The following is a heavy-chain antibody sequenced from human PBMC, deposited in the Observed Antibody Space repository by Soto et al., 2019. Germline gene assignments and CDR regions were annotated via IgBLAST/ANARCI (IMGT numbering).Heavy chain of an antibody. CDR1: GYTFTSYD. CDR2: MNPNSGNT. J-gene: IGHJ6*04. CDR3: ARGRGTTIFGVFIKGPYGMDV. Sequence: ASVKVSCKASGYTFTSYDINWVRQATGQGLEWMGWMNPNSGNTGYAQKFQGRITMTRNTSISTAYMELSSLRSEDTAVYYCARGRGTTIFGVFIKGPYGMDVWGKGPTVTVPS. V-gene: IGHV1-8*01. D-gene: IGHD3-3*01.